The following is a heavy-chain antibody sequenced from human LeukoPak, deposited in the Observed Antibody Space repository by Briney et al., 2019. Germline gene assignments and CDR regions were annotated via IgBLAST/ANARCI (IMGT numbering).Heavy chain of an antibody. V-gene: IGHV3-23*01. CDR1: GFSFSSYV. CDR2: ISGNGGST. D-gene: IGHD5-18*01. Sequence: GGSLRLSCVASGFSFSSYVMNWVRRAPGTGLEWVSAISGNGGSTYYADSVKGRFAISRDNSKNTLSLQMNSLRAEDTAVYYCAKGIELWLTYFDHWGQGTLVTASS. CDR3: AKGIELWLTYFDH. J-gene: IGHJ4*02.